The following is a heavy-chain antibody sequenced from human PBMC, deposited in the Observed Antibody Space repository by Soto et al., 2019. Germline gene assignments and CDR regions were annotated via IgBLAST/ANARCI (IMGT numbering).Heavy chain of an antibody. CDR1: GFTFSSYT. J-gene: IGHJ4*02. CDR2: ISGSGASI. Sequence: EVQLLESGGGLVQPGGSLRLSCAASGFTFSSYTMNWVRQAPGKGLEWVSAISGSGASIFYADSVKDRFTISRDNFKNTLYLQMNSLRVDDTAVFYCAAGGSQTGYYFDHWGQGTLVTVSS. V-gene: IGHV3-23*01. D-gene: IGHD2-15*01. CDR3: AAGGSQTGYYFDH.